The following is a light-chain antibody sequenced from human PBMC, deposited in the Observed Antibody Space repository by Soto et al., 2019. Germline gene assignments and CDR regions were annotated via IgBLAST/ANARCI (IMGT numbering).Light chain of an antibody. CDR1: QSVSSN. Sequence: EIVMTQSPDTLSVSPGERATVSCRASQSVSSNLAWYQQKPGQAPRLLIYGASTRATGIPARFSGSGSGTEFSLTINSLQSEDFAVYYCQQYNDWPPITFGQGTRLEIK. CDR2: GAS. J-gene: IGKJ5*01. V-gene: IGKV3-15*01. CDR3: QQYNDWPPIT.